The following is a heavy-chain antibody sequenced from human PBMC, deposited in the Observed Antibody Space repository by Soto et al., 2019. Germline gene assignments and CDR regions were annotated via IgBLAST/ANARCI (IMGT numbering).Heavy chain of an antibody. Sequence: GSLRLSCAASGFTFSSYAMSWVRQAPGKGLEWVSAISGSGGSTYYADSVKGRFTISRDNSKNTLYLQMNSLRAEDTAVYYCAKALLSQIAAAGTQNYYYYYGMDVWGQGTTVTVSS. J-gene: IGHJ6*02. D-gene: IGHD6-13*01. CDR1: GFTFSSYA. CDR2: ISGSGGST. V-gene: IGHV3-23*01. CDR3: AKALLSQIAAAGTQNYYYYYGMDV.